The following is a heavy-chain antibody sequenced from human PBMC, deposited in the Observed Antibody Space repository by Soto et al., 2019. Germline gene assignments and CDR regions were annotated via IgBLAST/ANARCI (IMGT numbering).Heavy chain of an antibody. V-gene: IGHV1-2*04. Sequence: QVQLVQSGAEVKKPGASVKVSCKASGYTFTGYYMHWVRQAPGQGLEWMGWINHNSGGTNYAQKFQGWVTMTRHTSISTAYMELSTLRSDDTAVYYCAREKPGSYGMDVWGQGTTVTVSS. J-gene: IGHJ6*02. CDR2: INHNSGGT. D-gene: IGHD2-15*01. CDR1: GYTFTGYY. CDR3: AREKPGSYGMDV.